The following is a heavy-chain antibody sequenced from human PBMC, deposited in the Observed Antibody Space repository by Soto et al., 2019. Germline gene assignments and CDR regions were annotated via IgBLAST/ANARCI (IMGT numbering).Heavy chain of an antibody. V-gene: IGHV1-18*04. Sequence: ASVKVSCKASGYTFTSYGISWVRQATGQGLEWMGWISAYNGNTNYAQKLQGRVTMTTDTSTSTAYMELRRLRSDDTAVYYCARAIEYSSSYDSWGQGTLVTVSS. CDR1: GYTFTSYG. CDR2: ISAYNGNT. D-gene: IGHD6-6*01. CDR3: ARAIEYSSSYDS. J-gene: IGHJ4*02.